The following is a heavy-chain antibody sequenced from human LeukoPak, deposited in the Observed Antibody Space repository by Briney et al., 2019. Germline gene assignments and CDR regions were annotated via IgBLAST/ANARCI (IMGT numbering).Heavy chain of an antibody. Sequence: SETLSLTCAVYGGSFSGYYWSWIRQPPGKGLQWIGEINHSRSTNYNPSLRSRVTISVDTSKNQFSLKLSSVTAADTAVYYCARVDPDYDSSGFLFDYWGQGTLVTVSS. CDR2: INHSRST. D-gene: IGHD3-22*01. V-gene: IGHV4-34*01. CDR1: GGSFSGYY. CDR3: ARVDPDYDSSGFLFDY. J-gene: IGHJ4*02.